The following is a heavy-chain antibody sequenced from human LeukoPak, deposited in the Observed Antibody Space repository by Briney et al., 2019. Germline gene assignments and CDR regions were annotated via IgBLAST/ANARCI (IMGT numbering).Heavy chain of an antibody. CDR1: GGSISSSSYY. CDR2: IYYSGST. V-gene: IGHV4-39*07. CDR3: AREDSSSAGY. Sequence: SETLSLTCTVSGGSISSSSYYWGWIRQPPGKGLEWIGSIYYSGSTYYNPSLKSRVTISVDTSKNQFSLKLSSVTAADTAVYYCAREDSSSAGYWGQGTLVTVSS. D-gene: IGHD6-6*01. J-gene: IGHJ4*02.